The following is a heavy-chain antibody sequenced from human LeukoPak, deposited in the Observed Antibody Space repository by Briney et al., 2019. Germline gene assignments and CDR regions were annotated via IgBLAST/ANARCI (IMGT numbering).Heavy chain of an antibody. V-gene: IGHV3-20*04. CDR1: GFTFDDYG. CDR2: INWNGGST. J-gene: IGHJ6*03. Sequence: PGGSLRLSCAASGFTFDDYGMSWVRQAPGKGLEWVSGINWNGGSTGYADSVKGRFTISRDNAKDSLYLQMNSLRAEDTALYYCAKDPGRHYYYYMDVWGKGTTVTISS. CDR3: AKDPGRHYYYYMDV.